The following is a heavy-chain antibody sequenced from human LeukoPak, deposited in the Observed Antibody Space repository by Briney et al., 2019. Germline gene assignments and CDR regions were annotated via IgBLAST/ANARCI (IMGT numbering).Heavy chain of an antibody. J-gene: IGHJ4*02. D-gene: IGHD3-16*01. CDR3: ARDWSNSPSGLVEY. Sequence: ASVKVSCKASGYTFTSYGISWVRQAPGQGLEWMGWISAYNGNTNYAQKLQGRVTMTTDTSTSTAYMELRSLRSDDTAVYYCARDWSNSPSGLVEYWGQGTLVTVSS. CDR2: ISAYNGNT. CDR1: GYTFTSYG. V-gene: IGHV1-18*01.